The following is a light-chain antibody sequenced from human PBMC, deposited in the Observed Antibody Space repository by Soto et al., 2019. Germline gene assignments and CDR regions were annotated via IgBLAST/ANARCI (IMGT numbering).Light chain of an antibody. Sequence: QSALTQPASVSGSPGQSITISCTGTSSDVGGYNYVSWYQQHPGKAPKLMIYEVARRPSGVPDRFSGSKSGNTASLTISGLQAEDEADYYCSSYGVINNIRVLFGGGTKLTVL. J-gene: IGLJ3*02. CDR1: SSDVGGYNY. CDR2: EVA. V-gene: IGLV2-8*01. CDR3: SSYGVINNIRVL.